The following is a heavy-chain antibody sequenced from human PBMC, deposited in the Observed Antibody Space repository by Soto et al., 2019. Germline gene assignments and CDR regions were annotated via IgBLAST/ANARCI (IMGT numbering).Heavy chain of an antibody. Sequence: ASVNVACQASGYTFTSYGISWVRQAPGQGLEWMGWISAYNGNTNYAQKLQGRVTMTTDTSTSTAYLELRSLRSDDTAVYYCARDRIGNYCAYSYYRMDGWGKGNTVIFSS. CDR3: ARDRIGNYCAYSYYRMDG. J-gene: IGHJ6*03. V-gene: IGHV1-18*01. D-gene: IGHD1-7*01. CDR1: GYTFTSYG. CDR2: ISAYNGNT.